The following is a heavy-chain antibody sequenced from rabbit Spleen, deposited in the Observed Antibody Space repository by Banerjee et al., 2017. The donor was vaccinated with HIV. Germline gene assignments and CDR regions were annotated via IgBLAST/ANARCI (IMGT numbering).Heavy chain of an antibody. CDR1: GVSFSDKDV. CDR3: ARDLVAVIGWNFNL. D-gene: IGHD1-1*01. CDR2: INTVTGKT. Sequence: EQLEESGGGLVKPEGSLTLTCKASGVSFSDKDVMCWVRQAPGKGLEWIACINTVTGKTVYPSRAKDRFLMARTSSTTVTLQMTRLTAADTATYFCARDLVAVIGWNFNLWGPGTLVTVS. V-gene: IGHV1S45*01. J-gene: IGHJ4*01.